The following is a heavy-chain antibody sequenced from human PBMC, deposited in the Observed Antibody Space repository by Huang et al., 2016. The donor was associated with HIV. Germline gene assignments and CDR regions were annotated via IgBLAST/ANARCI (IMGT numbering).Heavy chain of an antibody. V-gene: IGHV4-34*01. CDR3: ARQWVLLDYLMGMDV. CDR1: GASFTGNY. J-gene: IGHJ6*02. Sequence: QVHLQQWGAGLLKPSETLTLTCAVSGASFTGNYWTWIRQTPGKGLEWIGEINDSGATIYNPSLDVLVTISIDRSKKQFSLRLSSMTAADTAVYYCARQWVLLDYLMGMDVWGQGTTVIVSS. D-gene: IGHD3-3*01. CDR2: INDSGAT.